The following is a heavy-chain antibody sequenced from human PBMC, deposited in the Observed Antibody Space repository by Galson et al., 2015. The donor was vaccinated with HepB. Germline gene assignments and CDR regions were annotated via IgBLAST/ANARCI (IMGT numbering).Heavy chain of an antibody. CDR1: GFTFTHYA. V-gene: IGHV3-23*05. Sequence: SLRLSCATSGFTFTHYAMSWVRQAPGKGLEWVSGIIAIGTSTHYADSVKGRFTISRDNSKNTIYLQMNSLRAEDSAVYYCAKDYADKLMTSETAALFEYWGQGALVTVSS. CDR2: IIAIGTST. J-gene: IGHJ4*02. CDR3: AKDYADKLMTSETAALFEY. D-gene: IGHD3-16*01.